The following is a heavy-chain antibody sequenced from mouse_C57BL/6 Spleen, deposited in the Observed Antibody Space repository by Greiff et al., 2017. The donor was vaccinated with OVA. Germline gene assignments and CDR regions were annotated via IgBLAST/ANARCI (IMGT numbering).Heavy chain of an antibody. Sequence: EVKLVESGPGLVKPSQSLSLTCSVTGYSITSGYYWNWIRQFPGNKLEWMGYISYDGSNNYNPSLKNRISITRDTSKNQFFLKLNSVTTEDTATYYCARRTNEDAMDYWGQGTSVTVSS. V-gene: IGHV3-6*01. CDR2: ISYDGSN. J-gene: IGHJ4*01. CDR1: GYSITSGYY. CDR3: ARRTNEDAMDY.